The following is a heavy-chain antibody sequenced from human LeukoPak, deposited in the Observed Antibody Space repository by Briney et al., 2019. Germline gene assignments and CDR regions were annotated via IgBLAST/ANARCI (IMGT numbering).Heavy chain of an antibody. Sequence: SETVSLTCAVYGGSFSGYYWSWIRQPPGKGLEWIGEINHSGSTNYNPSLKSRVTISVDTSKNQFSLKLSSVTAADTAVYYCARQDYTIFGVVIIQNWFDPWGQGTLVTVSS. CDR2: INHSGST. CDR1: GGSFSGYY. D-gene: IGHD3-3*01. CDR3: ARQDYTIFGVVIIQNWFDP. J-gene: IGHJ5*02. V-gene: IGHV4-34*01.